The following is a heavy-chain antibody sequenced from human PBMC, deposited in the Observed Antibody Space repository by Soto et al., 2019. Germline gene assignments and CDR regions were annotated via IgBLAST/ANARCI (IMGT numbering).Heavy chain of an antibody. CDR1: GFTFSTYA. CDR2: ISYDGTKK. D-gene: IGHD4-17*01. V-gene: IGHV3-30-3*01. Sequence: VQLVESGGGVVQPGRSLRLSCAASGFTFSTYAMHWVRQAPGKGLGWVAVISYDGTKKYYADSVKGRLTISRDNSKNTLNLQMNSLRDEDTAVYYCARADSGDYDPNDYYYYGMDVWGRGTTVTVSS. CDR3: ARADSGDYDPNDYYYYGMDV. J-gene: IGHJ6*02.